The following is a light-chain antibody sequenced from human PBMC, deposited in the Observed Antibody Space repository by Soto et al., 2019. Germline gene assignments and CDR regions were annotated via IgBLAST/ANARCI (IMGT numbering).Light chain of an antibody. CDR3: QQYWSAPDT. CDR1: QSVSRNY. CDR2: GAS. V-gene: IGKV3-20*01. J-gene: IGKJ2*01. Sequence: EIVLTQSPGTLSLSPGERATLSCRASQSVSRNYLAWYQQRPGQAPRLLIYGASSRATGIPDRFSGSGSGTDFTLTISRLEPEDFAVYYCQQYWSAPDTFGQGSKLEIK.